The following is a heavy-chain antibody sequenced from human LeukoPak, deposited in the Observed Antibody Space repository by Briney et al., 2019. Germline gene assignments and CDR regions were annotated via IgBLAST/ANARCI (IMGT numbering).Heavy chain of an antibody. V-gene: IGHV4-4*02. CDR2: IYHSGST. CDR1: GGSISSSNW. J-gene: IGHJ6*03. D-gene: IGHD1-7*01. Sequence: SETLSLTCAVSGGSISSSNWWSWVRQPPGKGLEWIGEIYHSGSTNYNPSLKSRVTISVDKSKNQFSLKLSSVTAADTAVYYCARDYAELYYYYYYMDVWGKGTTVTISS. CDR3: ARDYAELYYYYYYMDV.